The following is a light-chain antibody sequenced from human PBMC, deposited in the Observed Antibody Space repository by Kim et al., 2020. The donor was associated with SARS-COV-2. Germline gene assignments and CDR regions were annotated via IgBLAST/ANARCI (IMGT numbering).Light chain of an antibody. CDR3: QVWVSSSDAV. J-gene: IGLJ2*01. Sequence: SYELTQPPSVSVAPGKTARITCGGNNIGDKSVHWFHQKPGQAPVLVIYYNSDRPSGIPERFSGSNSGNTATLTISRVEAGDEADYYCQVWVSSSDAVFGG. CDR2: YNS. V-gene: IGLV3-21*01. CDR1: NIGDKS.